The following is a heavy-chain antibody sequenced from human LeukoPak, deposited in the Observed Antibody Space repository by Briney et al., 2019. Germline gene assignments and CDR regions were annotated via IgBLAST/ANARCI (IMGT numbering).Heavy chain of an antibody. V-gene: IGHV3-23*01. J-gene: IGHJ4*02. CDR2: VSGSSGTT. CDR3: ARSPHGEYYDFWSGLYYFDY. Sequence: GGSLRLSCAASGFTFGSYAMSWVRQAPGKGLECVSSVSGSSGTTYYADSVKGRFTISRDNSKNTLYLQMNSLRAEDTAVYYCARSPHGEYYDFWSGLYYFDYWGQGTLVTVSS. CDR1: GFTFGSYA. D-gene: IGHD3-3*01.